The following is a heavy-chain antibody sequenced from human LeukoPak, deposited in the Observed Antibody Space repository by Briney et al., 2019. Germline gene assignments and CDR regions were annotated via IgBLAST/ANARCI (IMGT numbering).Heavy chain of an antibody. V-gene: IGHV4-59*01. D-gene: IGHD1-20*01. CDR1: GGSISSYY. Sequence: PSETLSLTCTVSGGSISSYYWSWIRQPPGKGLEWIGYIYYSGSTNYNPSLKSRVTISVDTSKNQFSLKLSSVTAADTAVYYCARECNWNDCLDYWGQGTLVTVSS. CDR2: IYYSGST. CDR3: ARECNWNDCLDY. J-gene: IGHJ4*02.